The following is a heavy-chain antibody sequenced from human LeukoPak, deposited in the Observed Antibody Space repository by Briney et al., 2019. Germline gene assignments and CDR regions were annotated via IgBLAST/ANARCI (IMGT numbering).Heavy chain of an antibody. V-gene: IGHV4-38-2*02. Sequence: SETLSLTCTVSGYSISSGYYWGWIRQPPGKGLEWIGSIYHSGSTYYNPSLKSRVTISVDTSKNQFSLKLSSVTAADTAVYYCARCGLGEFPYYYYYMDVWGKGTTVTVSS. CDR3: ARCGLGEFPYYYYYMDV. CDR2: IYHSGST. D-gene: IGHD3-10*01. CDR1: GYSISSGYY. J-gene: IGHJ6*03.